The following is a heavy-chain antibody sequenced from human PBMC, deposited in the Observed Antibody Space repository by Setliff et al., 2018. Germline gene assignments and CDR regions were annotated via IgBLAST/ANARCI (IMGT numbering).Heavy chain of an antibody. CDR2: VRFDGTYK. J-gene: IGHJ4*01. CDR3: AKASLAYSFGYYFDS. Sequence: GESLKISCAASGFVFGTYGMHWVRQAPGKGLDWVASVRFDGTYKVYGDSVKGRFTIFRDNSKNTLYLQMNNLRPEDTALYYCAKASLAYSFGYYFDSWGQGALVTVSS. D-gene: IGHD5-18*01. V-gene: IGHV3-30*02. CDR1: GFVFGTYG.